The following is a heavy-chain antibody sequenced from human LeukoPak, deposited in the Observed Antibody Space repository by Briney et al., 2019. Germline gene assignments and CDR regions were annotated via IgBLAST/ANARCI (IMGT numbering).Heavy chain of an antibody. Sequence: GGSLRLSCAASGFTFSSYAMSWVRQAPGKGLEWVAVISYDGSNKYYADSVKGRFTISRDNSKNTLYLQMNSLRAEDTAVYYCARGGPTGALDDWGQGTLLTVSS. CDR2: ISYDGSNK. D-gene: IGHD7-27*01. J-gene: IGHJ4*02. CDR1: GFTFSSYA. CDR3: ARGGPTGALDD. V-gene: IGHV3-30-3*01.